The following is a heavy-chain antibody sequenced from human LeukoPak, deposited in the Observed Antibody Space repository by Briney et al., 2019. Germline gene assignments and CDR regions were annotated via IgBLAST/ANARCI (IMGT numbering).Heavy chain of an antibody. Sequence: PGGSLRLSCAASGFTFSSYGMHWVRQAPGKGLEWVAVISYDGSNKYYADSVKGRFTISRDNSKSTLYLQMNSLRAEDTAVYYCAKDLNSLYFDYWGQGTLVTVSS. CDR1: GFTFSSYG. CDR2: ISYDGSNK. D-gene: IGHD3-16*02. J-gene: IGHJ4*02. V-gene: IGHV3-30*18. CDR3: AKDLNSLYFDY.